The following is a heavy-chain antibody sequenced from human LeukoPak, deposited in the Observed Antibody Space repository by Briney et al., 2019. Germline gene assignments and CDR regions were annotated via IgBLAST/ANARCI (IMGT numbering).Heavy chain of an antibody. V-gene: IGHV4-31*03. Sequence: SETLSLTCTVSGGSISSGGYYWSWIRQHPGKGLEWIGYIYYSGSTYYNPSLKSRVTISVDTSKNQFSLKLSSVTAADTAVYYCARGDRFLEKNWFDPWGQGTLATVSS. CDR2: IYYSGST. CDR3: ARGDRFLEKNWFDP. CDR1: GGSISSGGYY. J-gene: IGHJ5*02. D-gene: IGHD3-3*01.